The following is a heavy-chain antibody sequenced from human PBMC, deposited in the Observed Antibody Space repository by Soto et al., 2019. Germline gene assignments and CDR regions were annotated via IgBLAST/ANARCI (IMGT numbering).Heavy chain of an antibody. CDR3: AKDGDYYDSSGYYVRRLDYYYGMDV. Sequence: GGSLRLSCAASGFTFSSYAMSWVRQAPGKGLEWVSAISGSGGSTYYADSVKGRFTISRDNSKNTLYLQMNSLRAEDTAVYYCAKDGDYYDSSGYYVRRLDYYYGMDVWGQGTTVIVSS. J-gene: IGHJ6*02. CDR1: GFTFSSYA. V-gene: IGHV3-23*01. D-gene: IGHD3-22*01. CDR2: ISGSGGST.